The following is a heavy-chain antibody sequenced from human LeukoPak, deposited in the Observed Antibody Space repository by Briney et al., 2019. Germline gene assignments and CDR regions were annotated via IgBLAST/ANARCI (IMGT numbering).Heavy chain of an antibody. Sequence: KTSETLSLTCTVSGGSISSYYWSWIWQPPGKGLEWIGYIYYSGSTNYNPSLKSRVTISVDTSKNQFSLKLSSVTAADTAVYYCARVRVTYDYVWGSYRCDAFDIWGQGTMVTVSS. CDR2: IYYSGST. D-gene: IGHD3-16*02. CDR3: ARVRVTYDYVWGSYRCDAFDI. J-gene: IGHJ3*02. CDR1: GGSISSYY. V-gene: IGHV4-59*01.